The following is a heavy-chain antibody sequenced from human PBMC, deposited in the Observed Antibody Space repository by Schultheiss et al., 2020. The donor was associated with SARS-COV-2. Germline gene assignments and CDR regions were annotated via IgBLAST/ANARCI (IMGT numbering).Heavy chain of an antibody. D-gene: IGHD1-26*01. Sequence: SETLSLTCTVSGDSVSSGSYYWSWIRQPPGKGLEWIGEINHSGSTNYNPSLKRRVTISVDTSKNQFSLKLSSVTAADTAVYYCASPSGSGSYYSFALWGRGTLVTVSS. J-gene: IGHJ2*01. CDR1: GDSVSSGSYY. CDR2: INHSGST. CDR3: ASPSGSGSYYSFAL. V-gene: IGHV4-61*01.